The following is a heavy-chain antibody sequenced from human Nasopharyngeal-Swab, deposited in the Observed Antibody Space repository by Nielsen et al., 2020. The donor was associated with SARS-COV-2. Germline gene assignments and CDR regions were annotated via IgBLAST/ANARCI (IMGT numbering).Heavy chain of an antibody. D-gene: IGHD2-15*01. J-gene: IGHJ2*01. CDR3: AGGGNCSSGSYSSKWRSIWYFDL. CDR1: GGSFSAYY. V-gene: IGHV4-34*01. Sequence: AETLSLTCAVYGGSFSAYYWSWIRQPPGKGLEWIGEINHSGSTNYNPSLKSRVTISIDTSKNQFSLKLSSVTAADTAVYYCAGGGNCSSGSYSSKWRSIWYFDLWGRGTLVTVSS. CDR2: INHSGST.